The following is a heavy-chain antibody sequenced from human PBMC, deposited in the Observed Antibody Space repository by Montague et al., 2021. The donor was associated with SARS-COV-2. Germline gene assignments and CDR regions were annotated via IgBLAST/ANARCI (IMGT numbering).Heavy chain of an antibody. CDR1: GDSVSHDF. V-gene: IGHV4-59*02. J-gene: IGHJ4*02. CDR2: VYYSRSS. Sequence: SETLSLTCTVSGDSVSHDFWTWIRQPPGKGLEWIGYVYYSRSSSXNPSLRGRVSIAVDTSKNQFSLRLSTVTAADTAMYYCVRDPAPSGSGTFYDYWGQGTLVAVSS. D-gene: IGHD1-26*01. CDR3: VRDPAPSGSGTFYDY.